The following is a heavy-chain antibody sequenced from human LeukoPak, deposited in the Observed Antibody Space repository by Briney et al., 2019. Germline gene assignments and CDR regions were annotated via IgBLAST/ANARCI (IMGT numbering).Heavy chain of an antibody. J-gene: IGHJ4*02. CDR2: RKQDGSEK. CDR1: GFTFSSYW. V-gene: IGHV3-7*01. Sequence: GGSLRLTCAASGFTFSSYWMSWVRQAPGKGLEWLANRKQDGSEKYYVDSVKGRFTISRDNAKNSLYLQMNSLRAEDTAVYYCARDPLEWLRFPRYYFDYWGQGTLVTVSS. D-gene: IGHD5-12*01. CDR3: ARDPLEWLRFPRYYFDY.